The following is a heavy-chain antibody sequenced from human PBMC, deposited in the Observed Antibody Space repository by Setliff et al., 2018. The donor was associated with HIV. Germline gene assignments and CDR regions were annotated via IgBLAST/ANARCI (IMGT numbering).Heavy chain of an antibody. CDR3: ARSKLGPTYYFDY. D-gene: IGHD7-27*01. V-gene: IGHV1-69*05. J-gene: IGHJ4*02. CDR2: IIPISGTA. Sequence: GASVKVSCKASGGTFSNYGMSWVRQAPGQGLEWMGGIIPISGTANYAQKFQGRVTITTDESTSTAYMELSGLRSDDTAVYYCARSKLGPTYYFDYWGQGTLVTVSS. CDR1: GGTFSNYG.